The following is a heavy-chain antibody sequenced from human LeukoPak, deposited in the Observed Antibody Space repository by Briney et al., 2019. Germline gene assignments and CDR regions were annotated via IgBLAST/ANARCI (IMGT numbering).Heavy chain of an antibody. CDR1: GYTFTSYD. CDR3: ARGAPSQGHFDY. V-gene: IGHV1-8*02. J-gene: IGHJ4*02. D-gene: IGHD6-6*01. Sequence: ASVKVSCKASGYTFTSYDINWVRQATGQGQEWMGWMNPNSGNTGYAQKFQGRVTMTRNTSISTAYMQLSSLRSEDTAVYYCARGAPSQGHFDYWGQGTLVTVSS. CDR2: MNPNSGNT.